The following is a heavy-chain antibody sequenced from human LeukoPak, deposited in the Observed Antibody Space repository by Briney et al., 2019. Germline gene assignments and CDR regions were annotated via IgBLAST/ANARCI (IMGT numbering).Heavy chain of an antibody. V-gene: IGHV3-30*02. Sequence: AGGSLRLSCAASGFTFSSYGMHWVRQAPGKGLEWVTFIRYDGSNKYYADSVKGRFTISRDNSKNMVYLQMNSLRAEDTAVYYCARTREQWQVLDYWGQGTLVIVSS. CDR2: IRYDGSNK. CDR3: ARTREQWQVLDY. D-gene: IGHD6-19*01. CDR1: GFTFSSYG. J-gene: IGHJ4*02.